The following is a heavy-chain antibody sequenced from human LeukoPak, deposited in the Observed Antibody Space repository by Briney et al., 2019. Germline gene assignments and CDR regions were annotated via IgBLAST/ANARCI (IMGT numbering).Heavy chain of an antibody. CDR1: GGSISGYY. D-gene: IGHD2-2*01. CDR2: MYYSGST. J-gene: IGHJ3*02. V-gene: IGHV4-59*08. CDR3: AKNFTVLYYSSWFPRDAFDN. Sequence: SETLSLTCTVSGGSISGYYWSWIRQSPGKGLVWIGYMYYSGSTNYNPSLESRITISIDMSNNQFSLTLSSVTAADTALYYCAKNFTVLYYSSWFPRDAFDNWGQGAM.